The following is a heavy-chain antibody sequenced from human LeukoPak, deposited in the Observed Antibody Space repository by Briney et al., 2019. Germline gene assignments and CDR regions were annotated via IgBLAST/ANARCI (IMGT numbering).Heavy chain of an antibody. D-gene: IGHD6-13*01. CDR1: GFTFDDYA. V-gene: IGHV3-43*02. J-gene: IGHJ5*02. CDR2: ISEDGVNT. Sequence: QTGGSLRLSCATSGFTFDDYAMHWVRQAPGKGLEWVSLISEDGVNTHYVDSVKGRFTISRDNSKNSLYLQMNSLSPEDTALYYCASSLKEHTSSWHIGGSWGQGTLVTVSS. CDR3: ASSLKEHTSSWHIGGS.